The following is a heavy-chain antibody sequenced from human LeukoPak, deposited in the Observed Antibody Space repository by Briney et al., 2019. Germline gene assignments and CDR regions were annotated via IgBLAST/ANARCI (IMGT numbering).Heavy chain of an antibody. D-gene: IGHD2-21*02. CDR3: ARDPTYCGGDCYEVLGIPDY. CDR2: INQDGSEK. CDR1: GFTFSSYW. J-gene: IGHJ4*02. V-gene: IGHV3-7*01. Sequence: PGGSLRLSCAASGFTFSSYWMSWVRQAPGKGLQWVANINQDGSEKYYVDSVKGRFTISRDNAKNSLYLQMNSLRAEDTAVYYCARDPTYCGGDCYEVLGIPDYWGQGTLVTVSS.